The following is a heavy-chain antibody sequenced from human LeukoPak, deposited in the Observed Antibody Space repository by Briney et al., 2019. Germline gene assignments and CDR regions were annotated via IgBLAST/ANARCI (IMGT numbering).Heavy chain of an antibody. CDR3: ARREGATMDY. J-gene: IGHJ4*02. CDR2: IIPIFGTA. V-gene: IGHV1-69*13. Sequence: SVKVSCKASGGTFSSYAISWVRQAPGRGLEWMGGIIPIFGTANYAQKFLGRVTITADESTSTAYMELSSLRSEDTAVYYCARREGATMDYWGQGTLVTVSS. D-gene: IGHD1-26*01. CDR1: GGTFSSYA.